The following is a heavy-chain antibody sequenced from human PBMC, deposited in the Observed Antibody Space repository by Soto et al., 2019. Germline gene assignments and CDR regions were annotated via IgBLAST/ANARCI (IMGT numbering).Heavy chain of an antibody. CDR3: VGVLDKGVDY. Sequence: PPETLSPTSTVSGGSISSGDYYGSWIRQPPGKGLEWIGYIYYSGSTYYNPSLKRRVTISVDTSKNQFSLKLSSVTAADTAVYYCVGVLDKGVDYWGQGTLVTVSS. J-gene: IGHJ4*02. CDR1: GGSISSGDYY. CDR2: IYYSGST. V-gene: IGHV4-30-4*01. D-gene: IGHD1-26*01.